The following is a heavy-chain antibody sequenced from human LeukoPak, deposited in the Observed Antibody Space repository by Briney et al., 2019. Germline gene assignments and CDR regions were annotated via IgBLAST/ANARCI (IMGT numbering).Heavy chain of an antibody. J-gene: IGHJ5*02. V-gene: IGHV3-48*01. CDR2: ITSGSTSI. CDR3: TTLNFHDT. Sequence: AGGSLRLSCAGSGFTFNIYSMSWVRQAPGKGLEWVSYITSGSTSIYYADSVKGRFTISRDDAKNSLYLQMNSLRVEDTAIYYCTTLNFHDTWGQGTLVTVSS. CDR1: GFTFNIYS. D-gene: IGHD3-9*01.